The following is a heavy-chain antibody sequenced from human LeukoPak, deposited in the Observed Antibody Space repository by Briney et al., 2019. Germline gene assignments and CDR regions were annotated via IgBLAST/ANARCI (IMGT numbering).Heavy chain of an antibody. CDR3: ASTNTGGSFDY. V-gene: IGHV4-34*01. CDR2: INHSGST. CDR1: GGSFSGYY. D-gene: IGHD2-8*02. Sequence: SETLSLTCAVYGGSFSGYYWSWIRQPPGKGLEWIGEINHSGSTNYNPSLKSRVTISVDTSKNQFSLKLSSVTAADTAVYYCASTNTGGSFDYWGQGTLVTVSS. J-gene: IGHJ4*02.